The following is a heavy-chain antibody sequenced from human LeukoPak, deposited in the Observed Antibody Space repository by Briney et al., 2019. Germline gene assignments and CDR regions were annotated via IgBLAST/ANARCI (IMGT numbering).Heavy chain of an antibody. V-gene: IGHV3-23*01. D-gene: IGHD3-9*01. CDR3: AKLNYDILTGYPYYFDY. Sequence: GGSLRLSCAASGFTFSSYGMSWVRQAPGKGLEWVSAISGSGGSTYYADSVKGRLTISRDNSKNTLYLQMNSLRAEDTAVYYCAKLNYDILTGYPYYFDYWGQGTLVTVSS. CDR1: GFTFSSYG. CDR2: ISGSGGST. J-gene: IGHJ4*02.